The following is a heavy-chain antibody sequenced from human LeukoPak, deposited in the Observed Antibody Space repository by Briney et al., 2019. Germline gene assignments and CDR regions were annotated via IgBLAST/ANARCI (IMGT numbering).Heavy chain of an antibody. CDR3: ARQPALTHSHFDY. V-gene: IGHV1-2*04. CDR2: INPNSGGT. Sequence: GASVKVSCKASGYTFTGYYMHWVRQAPGQGLEWMGWINPNSGGTNYAQKFQGWVTISVDTSTSQFSLRLSPVTAADTAIYYCARQPALTHSHFDYWGQGTLVTVSS. J-gene: IGHJ4*02. CDR1: GYTFTGYY.